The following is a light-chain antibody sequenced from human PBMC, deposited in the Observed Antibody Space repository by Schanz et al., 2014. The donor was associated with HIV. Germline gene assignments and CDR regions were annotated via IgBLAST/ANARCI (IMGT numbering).Light chain of an antibody. V-gene: IGLV4-69*01. Sequence: QPVLTQSPSASASLGASVTLTCTLSSGHSSYAIAWHQQQPEKGPRFLMNLNSDGSHSKGDGIPDRFSGSSSGAERYLTISSLQSEDEADYYCQTWDTGIRVFGGGTKPTVL. CDR1: SGHSSYA. J-gene: IGLJ3*02. CDR2: LNSDGSH. CDR3: QTWDTGIRV.